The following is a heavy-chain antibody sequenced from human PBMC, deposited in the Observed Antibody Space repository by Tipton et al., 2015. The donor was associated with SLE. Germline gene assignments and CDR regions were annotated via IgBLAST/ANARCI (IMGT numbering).Heavy chain of an antibody. D-gene: IGHD6-13*01. V-gene: IGHV4-59*01. CDR3: ATLAAAGDFDL. J-gene: IGHJ2*01. Sequence: TLSLTCTVSGGSISSYYRSWIRQPPGKGLEWIGSIYHSGSTYYNPSLKSRVTISVDTSKNQFSLKLSSVTAADTAVYYCATLAAAGDFDLWGRGTLVTVSS. CDR2: IYHSGST. CDR1: GGSISSYY.